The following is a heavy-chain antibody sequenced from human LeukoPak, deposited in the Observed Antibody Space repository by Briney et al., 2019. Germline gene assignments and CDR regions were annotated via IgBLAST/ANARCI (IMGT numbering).Heavy chain of an antibody. Sequence: GGSLRLSCAASGFTFDDYAMHWVRQAPGKGLEWVSGISWNSGSIGYADSVKGRFTISRDNAKNSLYLQMNSLRAEDTALYYCAKGDADTFNYDRPRAFDYWGQGTLVTVSS. CDR3: AKGDADTFNYDRPRAFDY. J-gene: IGHJ4*02. CDR2: ISWNSGSI. D-gene: IGHD3-16*01. CDR1: GFTFDDYA. V-gene: IGHV3-9*01.